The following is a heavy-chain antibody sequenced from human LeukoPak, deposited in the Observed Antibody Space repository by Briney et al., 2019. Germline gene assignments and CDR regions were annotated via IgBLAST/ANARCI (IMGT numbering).Heavy chain of an antibody. CDR2: IIPILGIA. J-gene: IGHJ4*02. D-gene: IGHD5-18*01. Sequence: GSSVKVSCKASGGTFSSYAISWVRQAPGQGLGWMGRIIPILGIANYAQKFQGRVTITADKSTSTAYMELSSLRSEDTAVYYCASGYSYGPFDYWGQGTLVTVSS. CDR1: GGTFSSYA. V-gene: IGHV1-69*04. CDR3: ASGYSYGPFDY.